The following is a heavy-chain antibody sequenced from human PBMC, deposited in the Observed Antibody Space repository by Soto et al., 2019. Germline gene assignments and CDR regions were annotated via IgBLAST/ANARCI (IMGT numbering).Heavy chain of an antibody. J-gene: IGHJ6*02. CDR3: ARQVTTYYYYYYGMDV. V-gene: IGHV3-74*01. CDR2: INSDGSST. D-gene: IGHD4-4*01. CDR1: GFTFSSYW. Sequence: EVQLVESGGGLVQPGGSLRLSCAASGFTFSSYWMHWVRQAPGKGLVWVSRINSDGSSTSYADSVKGRFTISRDNAKNTLYLQMNSLTAEDTAVYYCARQVTTYYYYYYGMDVWGQGTTVTVSS.